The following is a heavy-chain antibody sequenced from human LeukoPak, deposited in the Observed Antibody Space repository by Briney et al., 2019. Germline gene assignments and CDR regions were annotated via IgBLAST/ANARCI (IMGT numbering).Heavy chain of an antibody. CDR3: ARDPDYYDSSGQGAFDI. J-gene: IGHJ3*02. CDR2: VSAYNGNT. V-gene: IGHV1-18*01. Sequence: GASVTVSCKASGYTFTSYGITWVRQAPGQGLEWMGWVSAYNGNTNYAQKLQGRDTMTTDTSTSTAYIELRSLRSDDTAVYYCARDPDYYDSSGQGAFDIWGQGTMVTVSS. CDR1: GYTFTSYG. D-gene: IGHD3-22*01.